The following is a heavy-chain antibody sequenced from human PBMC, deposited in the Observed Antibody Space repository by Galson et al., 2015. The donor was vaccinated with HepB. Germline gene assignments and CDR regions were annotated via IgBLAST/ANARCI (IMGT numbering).Heavy chain of an antibody. Sequence: SVKVSCKASGGTLRGYAINWVRQAPGQGLEWIGRITLIFDTTYYAQKFQGRLTITADESTSTAYMELSSLTSEDTAVYYCARGSLTTIRNYFDYWGQGTLVTVAS. CDR3: ARGSLTTIRNYFDY. J-gene: IGHJ4*02. V-gene: IGHV1-69*13. CDR2: ITLIFDTT. D-gene: IGHD4-11*01. CDR1: GGTLRGYA.